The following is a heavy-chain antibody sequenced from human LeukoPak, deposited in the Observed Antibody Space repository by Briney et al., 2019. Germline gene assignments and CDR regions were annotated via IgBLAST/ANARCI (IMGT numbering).Heavy chain of an antibody. J-gene: IGHJ5*02. D-gene: IGHD3-22*01. CDR2: INPSGGST. V-gene: IGHV1-46*01. Sequence: ASVKVSCKASGYTFTSYDINWVRQAPGQGLEWMGIINPSGGSTSYAQKFQGRVTMTRDMSTSTVYMELSSLRSEDTAVYYCARSLHYYDSSGFTPWGQGTLVTVSS. CDR1: GYTFTSYD. CDR3: ARSLHYYDSSGFTP.